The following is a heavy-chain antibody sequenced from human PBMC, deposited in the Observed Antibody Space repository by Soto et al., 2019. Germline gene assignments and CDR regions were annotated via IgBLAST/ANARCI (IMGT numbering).Heavy chain of an antibody. V-gene: IGHV3-23*01. J-gene: IGHJ4*02. D-gene: IGHD6-13*01. CDR2: ISSGGTTT. CDR3: AREGGSIGGWFSRKFDS. Sequence: DVELLESGGDLVQPGGSLRLSCAASGFTFSTHAMSWVRQAPGKGLEWVSSISSGGTTTFYAASVEGRFTISRDKSKNTLYLQMNSLRADDTAVYYCAREGGSIGGWFSRKFDSWGQGTQVTVSS. CDR1: GFTFSTHA.